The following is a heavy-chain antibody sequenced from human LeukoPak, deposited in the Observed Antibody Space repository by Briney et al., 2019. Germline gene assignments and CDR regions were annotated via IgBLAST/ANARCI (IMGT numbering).Heavy chain of an antibody. D-gene: IGHD3-22*01. V-gene: IGHV4-30-2*01. CDR1: GGSISSGGYS. CDR3: ARGRRDYYDSSGYYYSWFDP. CDR2: IYHSGST. Sequence: PSETLSLTCAVSGGSISSGGYSWSWIRQPPGKGLEWIGYIYHSGSTYYNPSLKSRVTISVDTSKNQFSLKLSSVTAADTAVYYCARGRRDYYDSSGYYYSWFDPWGQGTLVTVSS. J-gene: IGHJ5*02.